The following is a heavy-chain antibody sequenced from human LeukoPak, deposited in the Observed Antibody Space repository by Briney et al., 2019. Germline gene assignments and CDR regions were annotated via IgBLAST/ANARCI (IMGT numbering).Heavy chain of an antibody. CDR1: GYTFTSYY. Sequence: ASVKVSCKASGYTFTSYYMHWVRQAPGQGLEWMGIINPSGGSTSYAQKFQGRVTMTRDTSTSTVYMELSSLRSEDTAVYYCARGTFNYYDSSGYYYLHWGQGTLVTVSS. J-gene: IGHJ4*02. V-gene: IGHV1-46*01. D-gene: IGHD3-22*01. CDR2: INPSGGST. CDR3: ARGTFNYYDSSGYYYLH.